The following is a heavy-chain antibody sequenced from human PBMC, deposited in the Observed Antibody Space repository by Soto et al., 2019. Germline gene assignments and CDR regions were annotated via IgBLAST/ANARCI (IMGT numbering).Heavy chain of an antibody. J-gene: IGHJ2*01. CDR3: VRGYHSFDL. V-gene: IGHV3-72*01. D-gene: IGHD5-12*01. Sequence: EVQLVESGGGLVQPGGSLRLSCAVSGFTFSDHYMDWVRQAPGKGLEWVARSRNKANSYSTVYAASVQGRFTISRDDSKRSLSLQMSSLKTEDTAVYYCVRGYHSFDLWGRGTLVTVSS. CDR2: SRNKANSYST. CDR1: GFTFSDHY.